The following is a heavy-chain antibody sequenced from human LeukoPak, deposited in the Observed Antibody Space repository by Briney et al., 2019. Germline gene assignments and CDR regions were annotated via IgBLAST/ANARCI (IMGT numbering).Heavy chain of an antibody. CDR1: GFTFSSYS. J-gene: IGHJ4*02. V-gene: IGHV3-21*01. D-gene: IGHD6-19*01. CDR3: AREKSGGWFFFDY. CDR2: ISSSSSYI. Sequence: GGSLRLSCAASGFTFSSYSMNWVRQAPGKGLEWVSSISSSSSYIYYADSVKGRFTISRDNAKNSLYLQMNSLRAEDTAVYYCAREKSGGWFFFDYWGQGTLVTVSS.